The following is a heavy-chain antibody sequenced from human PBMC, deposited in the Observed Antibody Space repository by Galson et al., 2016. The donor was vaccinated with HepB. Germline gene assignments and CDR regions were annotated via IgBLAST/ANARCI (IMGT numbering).Heavy chain of an antibody. J-gene: IGHJ4*02. V-gene: IGHV3-11*01. Sequence: SLRLSCAASSFTFSNYYMSWIRQAPGKGLEWVAYITGGSKTIFYADSVKGRFTISRDNAKSSLYLQMNRLRDEDTAMYYWAREDWNYSLDWGRGTLVTVSS. CDR2: ITGGSKTI. CDR1: SFTFSNYY. D-gene: IGHD1-7*01. CDR3: AREDWNYSLD.